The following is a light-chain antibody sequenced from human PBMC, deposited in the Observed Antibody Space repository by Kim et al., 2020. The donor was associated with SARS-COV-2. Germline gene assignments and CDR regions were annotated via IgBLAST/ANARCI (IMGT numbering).Light chain of an antibody. CDR1: SRRNYY. J-gene: IGLJ3*02. CDR3: NSRDSSGNPWV. Sequence: VDEKVRIKGQGGSRRNYYASWYQEKPGQAPVLVIYGKNNRPSGIPDRFSGSSSGNTASLTITGAQAEDEADYYCNSRDSSGNPWVFGGGTQLTVL. V-gene: IGLV3-19*01. CDR2: GKN.